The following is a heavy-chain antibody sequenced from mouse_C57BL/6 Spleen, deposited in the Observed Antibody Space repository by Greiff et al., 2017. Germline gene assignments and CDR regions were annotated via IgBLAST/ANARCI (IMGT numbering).Heavy chain of an antibody. CDR3: ARSLFYGSSLYYAMDY. J-gene: IGHJ4*01. Sequence: QVQLQQSGPELVKPGASVKISCKASGYAFSSSWMNWVKQRPGKGLEWIGRIYPGDGDTNYNGKFKGKGTLTADKSSSTAYMQLSSLTSEDSAVYFCARSLFYGSSLYYAMDYWGQGTSVTVSS. CDR1: GYAFSSSW. V-gene: IGHV1-82*01. CDR2: IYPGDGDT. D-gene: IGHD1-1*01.